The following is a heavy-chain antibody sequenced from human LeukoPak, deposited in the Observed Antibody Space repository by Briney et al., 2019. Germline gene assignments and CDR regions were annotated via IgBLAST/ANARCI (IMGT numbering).Heavy chain of an antibody. V-gene: IGHV4-39*07. CDR2: IYYSGST. Sequence: SETLSLTCTVSGGSISSSSYYWGWIRQPPGKGLEWIGSIYYSGSTYYNPSLKSRVTISVDTSKNQFSLKLSSVTAADTAVYYCARGRGEWLPLWWFDPWGQGTRVIVSS. CDR1: GGSISSSSYY. CDR3: ARGRGEWLPLWWFDP. D-gene: IGHD5-12*01. J-gene: IGHJ5*02.